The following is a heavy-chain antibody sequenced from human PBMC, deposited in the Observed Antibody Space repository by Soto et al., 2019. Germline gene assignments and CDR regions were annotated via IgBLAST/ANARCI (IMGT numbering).Heavy chain of an antibody. D-gene: IGHD3-22*01. CDR3: AKDRYLDHDSRGYLFDN. CDR2: ISRYGDFT. Sequence: EVQLLESGGDLIQPGGSLRLSCAASGFTFNIYAMAWVRQAPGKGLEWVSAISRYGDFTYYADSEEGRFTISRDNSKNTLYLQMNSLRAEDTALYYCAKDRYLDHDSRGYLFDNWGQGTLVTVSS. J-gene: IGHJ4*02. V-gene: IGHV3-23*01. CDR1: GFTFNIYA.